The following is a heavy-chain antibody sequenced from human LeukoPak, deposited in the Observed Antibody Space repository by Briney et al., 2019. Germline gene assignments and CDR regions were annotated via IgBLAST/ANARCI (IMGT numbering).Heavy chain of an antibody. V-gene: IGHV3-21*01. CDR1: GFTFSSYS. Sequence: PGGSLRLSCAASGFTFSSYSMNWVRQAPGKGLEWVSSISSSSSYIYYADSVKGRFTISGDNAKNSLYLQMNSLRAEDTAVYYCARVYDGDYEGDYWGQGTLVTVSS. J-gene: IGHJ4*02. CDR3: ARVYDGDYEGDY. D-gene: IGHD4-17*01. CDR2: ISSSSSYI.